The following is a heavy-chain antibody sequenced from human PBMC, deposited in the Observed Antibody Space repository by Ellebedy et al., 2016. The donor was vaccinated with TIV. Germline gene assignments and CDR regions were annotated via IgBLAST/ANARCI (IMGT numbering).Heavy chain of an antibody. V-gene: IGHV6-1*01. D-gene: IGHD5-18*01. CDR3: VRGMVTSFDY. J-gene: IGHJ4*02. CDR2: TYYRYKWYN. Sequence: SQTLSLTCAIPGDSVPSNSAAWNWIRQSPSRGLEWLGRTYYRYKWYNDYAVSVKSRITINPDTSKNQFSLQLNSVTPEDTAVYYCVRGMVTSFDYWGQGTLVTVSS. CDR1: GDSVPSNSAA.